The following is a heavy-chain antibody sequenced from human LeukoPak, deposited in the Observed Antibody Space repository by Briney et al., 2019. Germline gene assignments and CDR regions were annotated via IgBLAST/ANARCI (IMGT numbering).Heavy chain of an antibody. Sequence: ASVKVSCKASGYTFIDYYINWVRQAPGQGLEWMGWINPNSGGTKYAQKFQGRVTLTRDTSINTAYMELSRLISDDTAVYYCAGNYKILTGYYDDDGFEIWGQGTKVTVSS. CDR2: INPNSGGT. J-gene: IGHJ3*02. CDR3: AGNYKILTGYYDDDGFEI. D-gene: IGHD3-9*01. CDR1: GYTFIDYY. V-gene: IGHV1-2*02.